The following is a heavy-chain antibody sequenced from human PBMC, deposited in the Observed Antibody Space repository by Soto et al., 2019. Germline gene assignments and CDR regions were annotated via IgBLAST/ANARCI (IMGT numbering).Heavy chain of an antibody. V-gene: IGHV3-23*01. CDR2: ISGSGGST. CDR1: GFTFSSYA. D-gene: IGHD4-17*01. Sequence: GGSLRLSCAASGFTFSSYAMSWVRQAPGKGLEWVSAISGSGGSTYYADSVKGRFTISRDNSKNTLYLQMNSLRAEDTAVYYCAKESRLDYGDYYYYFDYWGQGTLVTVSS. J-gene: IGHJ4*02. CDR3: AKESRLDYGDYYYYFDY.